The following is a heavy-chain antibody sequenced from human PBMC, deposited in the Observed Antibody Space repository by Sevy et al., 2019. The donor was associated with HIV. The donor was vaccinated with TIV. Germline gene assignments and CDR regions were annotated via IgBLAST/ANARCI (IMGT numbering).Heavy chain of an antibody. CDR1: GYTFTNYA. V-gene: IGHV1-3*01. CDR3: ARVFGSSWFDTFDY. CDR2: INAGNGNT. D-gene: IGHD6-13*01. J-gene: IGHJ4*02. Sequence: ASVKVSCKASGYTFTNYAMHWVRQAPGQRLEWMGWINAGNGNTKYSQKFQGRVTITRDTSASTAYMELGSLRSEDTAVYYCARVFGSSWFDTFDYWGQGTLVTVSS.